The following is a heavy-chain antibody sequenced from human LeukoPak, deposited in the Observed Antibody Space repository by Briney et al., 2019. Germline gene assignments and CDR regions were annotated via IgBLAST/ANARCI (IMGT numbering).Heavy chain of an antibody. CDR2: ISSSGSTI. V-gene: IGHV3-48*03. J-gene: IGHJ4*02. CDR1: GFTFSSYE. Sequence: PGGSLRLSCAASGFTFSSYEMNWVRQAPGKGLEWVSYISSSGSTIYYADSVKGRFTISRDNAKNSLYLQMNSLRAEDTAVYYCARTIAARCFDYWGQGTLVTVSS. D-gene: IGHD6-6*01. CDR3: ARTIAARCFDY.